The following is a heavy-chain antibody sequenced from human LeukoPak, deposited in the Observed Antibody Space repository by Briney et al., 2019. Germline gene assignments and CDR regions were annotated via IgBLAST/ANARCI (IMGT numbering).Heavy chain of an antibody. CDR2: IYYTGTI. J-gene: IGHJ6*03. D-gene: IGHD3-10*01. V-gene: IGHV4-59*07. Sequence: SDTLSLTCTVSDVSLSTYYWSWIRQPPGKGLEWIGYIYYTGTISYNPSLKSRVTISLHASKNQFSLKLSSVTAADTAVYYCARVRFRYFMDVWGKGTTVTVSS. CDR3: ARVRFRYFMDV. CDR1: DVSLSTYY.